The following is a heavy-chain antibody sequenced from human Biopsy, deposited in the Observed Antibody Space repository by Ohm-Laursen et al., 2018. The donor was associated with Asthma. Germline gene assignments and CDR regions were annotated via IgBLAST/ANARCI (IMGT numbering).Heavy chain of an antibody. V-gene: IGHV1-69*13. J-gene: IGHJ6*02. CDR2: IIPIFGPT. CDR3: AREVSTVYYGYYYFAMDV. CDR1: GGTFSSNS. D-gene: IGHD2-8*01. Sequence: GASVKVSCNASGGTFSSNSINWVRQAPGQGLEWMGRIIPIFGPTNYAQKFQGRVTFTADESTSSAYMELSSLRSEDSAVYYCAREVSTVYYGYYYFAMDVWGQGTTVTVSS.